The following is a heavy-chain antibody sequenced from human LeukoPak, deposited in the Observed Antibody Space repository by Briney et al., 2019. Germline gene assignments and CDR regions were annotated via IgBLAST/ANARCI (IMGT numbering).Heavy chain of an antibody. CDR1: GFTFSGYS. CDR2: ISSSSSYI. J-gene: IGHJ5*02. CDR3: ARDGGGYRFYNWFDP. Sequence: GGSLRLSCAASGFTFSGYSMNWVRQAPGKGLEWISFISSSSSYIHYADSVKGRFTISRDNAKNSLYLQMNSLRAEDTAVYYCARDGGGYRFYNWFDPWGQGTLVTVSS. D-gene: IGHD5-12*01. V-gene: IGHV3-21*01.